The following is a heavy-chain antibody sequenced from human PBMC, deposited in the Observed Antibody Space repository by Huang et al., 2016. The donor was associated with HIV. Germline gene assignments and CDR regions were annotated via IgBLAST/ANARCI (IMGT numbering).Heavy chain of an antibody. CDR2: ISGSGASI. CDR1: GFLFTTFT. D-gene: IGHD2-15*01. CDR3: ARGGPVGYFNL. V-gene: IGHV3-21*01. J-gene: IGHJ4*03. Sequence: EVQLEESGGALVKPGGSLRLSCAATGFLFTTFTMHWVRQGAGKGLEWVCSISGSGASIYYADAVKGRFTISRDNTKKSLYLQMSSLSVDDTAFYFCARGGPVGYFNLWGHGTLVSVSS.